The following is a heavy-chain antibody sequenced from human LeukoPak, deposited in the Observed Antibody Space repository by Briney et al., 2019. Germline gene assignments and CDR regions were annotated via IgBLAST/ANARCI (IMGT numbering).Heavy chain of an antibody. CDR1: GFTFSSYG. CDR2: IWYDGTTK. CDR3: ANPRTGNDAFDI. Sequence: GRSLRLSCAASGFTFSSYGMHWVRQAPGKGLEWVAIIWYDGTTKYYADSVKGRFTLSRDNSKNTMFLQMNSLRAEDTAVYYCANPRTGNDAFDIWGQGTKVTVSS. J-gene: IGHJ3*02. D-gene: IGHD3/OR15-3a*01. V-gene: IGHV3-33*06.